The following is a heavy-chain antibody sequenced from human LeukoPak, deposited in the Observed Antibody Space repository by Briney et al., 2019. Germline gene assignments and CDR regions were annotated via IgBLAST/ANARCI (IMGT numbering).Heavy chain of an antibody. D-gene: IGHD4/OR15-4a*01. CDR2: IYTSGST. V-gene: IGHV4-61*02. CDR1: GGSISSGSYY. CDR3: GADSNVQTK. Sequence: SQTLSLTCTVSGGSISSGSYYWSWIRQPAGKGLEWIGRIYTSGSTNYNPSLKSRVTISVDTAKNQFSLKLSSVTAADTAVYYCGADSNVQTKWGQGTLVTVSS. J-gene: IGHJ4*02.